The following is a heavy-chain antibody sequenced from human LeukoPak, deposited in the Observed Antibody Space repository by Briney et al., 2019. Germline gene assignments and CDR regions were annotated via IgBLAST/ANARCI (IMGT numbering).Heavy chain of an antibody. J-gene: IGHJ4*02. Sequence: PGGSLRLSCAASGFTFSSYGMSWVRQAPGKGLEWVSAISGSGGSTYYADSVKGRFTISRDNSKNTLYLQMNSLRAEDTAVYYCAKDQGYDSSGYYVYWGQGTLVTVSS. CDR1: GFTFSSYG. V-gene: IGHV3-23*01. D-gene: IGHD3-22*01. CDR3: AKDQGYDSSGYYVY. CDR2: ISGSGGST.